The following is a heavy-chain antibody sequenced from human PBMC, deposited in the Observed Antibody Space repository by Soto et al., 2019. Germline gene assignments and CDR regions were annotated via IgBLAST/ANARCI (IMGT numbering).Heavy chain of an antibody. CDR3: ARGWGEDSSDYFYAY. CDR1: GGTFSRLA. D-gene: IGHD3-22*01. CDR2: IIPIFGTP. Sequence: QVQLVQSGAEVRKPGSSVKVSCKASGGTFSRLAISWVRQAPGQGLEWMGGIIPIFGTPNHAQKFQGRLTITADEATSTVHMELSSLRSEDTAIYHCARGWGEDSSDYFYAYWGQGTLVIVSS. V-gene: IGHV1-69*01. J-gene: IGHJ4*02.